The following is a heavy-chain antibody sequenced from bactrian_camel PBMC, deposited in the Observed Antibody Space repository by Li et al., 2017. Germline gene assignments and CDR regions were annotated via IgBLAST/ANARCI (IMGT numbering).Heavy chain of an antibody. CDR1: GFTFSTYA. J-gene: IGHJ4*01. Sequence: VQLVESGGGLVQPGGSLRLSCVASGFTFSTYALTWVRQVPGKGLEWVASFYSDTRNTYYQRSVKGRFAISRDNAKNMLYLQLNSLKTEDMAMYYCAKDLAFIGGGYTYWGQGTQVTVS. D-gene: IGHD5*01. CDR3: AKDLAFIGGGYTY. V-gene: IGHV3S11*01. CDR2: FYSDTRNT.